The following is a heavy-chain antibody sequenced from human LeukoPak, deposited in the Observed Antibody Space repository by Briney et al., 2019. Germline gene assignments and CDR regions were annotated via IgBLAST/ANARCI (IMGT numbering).Heavy chain of an antibody. Sequence: ASVKVSCKASGYTFTGNNMNWVGQAPGQGLEGMGRINPNSGGTNYAQKFQGRVTMTRDTSISTAYMELSRLRSDDTAVYYCARAPVYDSSGYRLNWFDPWGQGTLVTVSS. V-gene: IGHV1-2*06. CDR2: INPNSGGT. CDR3: ARAPVYDSSGYRLNWFDP. D-gene: IGHD3-22*01. CDR1: GYTFTGNN. J-gene: IGHJ5*02.